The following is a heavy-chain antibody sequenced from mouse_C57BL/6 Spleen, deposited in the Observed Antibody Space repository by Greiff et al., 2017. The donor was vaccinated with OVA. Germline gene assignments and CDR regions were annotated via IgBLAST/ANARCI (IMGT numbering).Heavy chain of an antibody. CDR2: IDPSDSYT. CDR3: AREPGNYGGYAMDY. J-gene: IGHJ4*01. Sequence: QVQLQQPGAELVKPGASVKLSCKASGYTFTSYWMQWVKQRPGQGLEWIGEIDPSDSYTTYNQKFKGKATLTVDTSSSTAYMQLSSLTSEDSAVDYCAREPGNYGGYAMDYWGQGTSVTVSS. D-gene: IGHD2-1*01. V-gene: IGHV1-50*01. CDR1: GYTFTSYW.